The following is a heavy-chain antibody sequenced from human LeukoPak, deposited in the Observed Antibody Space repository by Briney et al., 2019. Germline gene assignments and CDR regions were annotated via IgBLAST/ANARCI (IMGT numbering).Heavy chain of an antibody. CDR1: GFTFSSYW. Sequence: PGGSLRLSCAASGFTFSSYWMHWVRQAPGKGLVWVSRIKSDGSSTSYADSVKGRFTISRDNAKNTLYLQTNSLRAEDTAVYYCARVGAATYAFDIWGQGTMVTVSS. D-gene: IGHD3-16*01. CDR3: ARVGAATYAFDI. V-gene: IGHV3-74*01. CDR2: IKSDGSST. J-gene: IGHJ3*02.